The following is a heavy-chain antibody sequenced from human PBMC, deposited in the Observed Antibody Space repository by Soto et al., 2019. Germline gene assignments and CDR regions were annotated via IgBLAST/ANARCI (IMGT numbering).Heavy chain of an antibody. Sequence: GESLKISCKGSGYSFTSYWISWVRQMPGKGLEWMGRIDPSDSYTNYSPSFQGHVTISADKSISTAYLQWSSLKASDTAMYYCARPMRFLEWSTTYYYSYGMDVWGQGTTVTVSS. J-gene: IGHJ6*02. CDR1: GYSFTSYW. V-gene: IGHV5-10-1*01. D-gene: IGHD3-3*01. CDR3: ARPMRFLEWSTTYYYSYGMDV. CDR2: IDPSDSYT.